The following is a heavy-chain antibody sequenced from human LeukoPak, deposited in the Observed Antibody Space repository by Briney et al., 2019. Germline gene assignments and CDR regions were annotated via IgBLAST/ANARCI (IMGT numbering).Heavy chain of an antibody. CDR2: INPNSGDT. Sequence: GASVKVSCKASGYTFNTYGISWVRQAPGQGPEWMGWINPNSGDTRFAQKFQGRVTLTRDTSISTTYMELNSLRSDDTAVYYCARAVTTVIPNWFDPWGQGTLVTVSS. CDR3: ARAVTTVIPNWFDP. J-gene: IGHJ5*02. CDR1: GYTFNTYG. V-gene: IGHV1-2*02. D-gene: IGHD4-11*01.